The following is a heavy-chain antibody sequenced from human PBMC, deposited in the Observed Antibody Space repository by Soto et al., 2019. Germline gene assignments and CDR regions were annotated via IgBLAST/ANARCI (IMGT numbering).Heavy chain of an antibody. CDR3: AREGHYYGMDV. Sequence: PGGSLRLSCAASGFTFSSYGMHWVRQAPGKGLEWVAVIWYDGSNKYCADSVKGRSTISRDNSKNTLYLQMNSLRAEDTAVYYCAREGHYYGMDVWGQGTTVTVSS. J-gene: IGHJ6*02. V-gene: IGHV3-33*01. CDR2: IWYDGSNK. CDR1: GFTFSSYG.